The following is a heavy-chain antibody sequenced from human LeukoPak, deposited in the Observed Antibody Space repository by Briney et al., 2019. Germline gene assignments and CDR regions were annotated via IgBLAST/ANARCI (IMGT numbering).Heavy chain of an antibody. Sequence: SQTLSLTCTVSGGSISSGGYYWRWIRQHPGKGLEWIGYIYYSGSTYYNPSLKSRVTISVDTSKNQFSLKLSSVTAADTAVYYCARESQGIYYYYYMDVWGKGTTVTVSS. J-gene: IGHJ6*03. CDR3: ARESQGIYYYYYMDV. V-gene: IGHV4-31*03. CDR1: GGSISSGGYY. CDR2: IYYSGST. D-gene: IGHD3-10*01.